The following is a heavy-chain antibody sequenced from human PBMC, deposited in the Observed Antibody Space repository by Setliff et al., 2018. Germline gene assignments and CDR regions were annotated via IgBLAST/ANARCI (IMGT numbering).Heavy chain of an antibody. D-gene: IGHD2-21*02. Sequence: ASVKVSCKSFGYTFSAYGVSWVRQAPGQELEWMGWVNPDNGDTNYPQWLQDRVTMTTDTSTGTAYMELRSLTFDDTAVYYCARDWFCSGGDCSDVFDFWGQGTMVTVS. CDR3: ARDWFCSGGDCSDVFDF. V-gene: IGHV1-18*01. CDR2: VNPDNGDT. CDR1: GYTFSAYG. J-gene: IGHJ3*01.